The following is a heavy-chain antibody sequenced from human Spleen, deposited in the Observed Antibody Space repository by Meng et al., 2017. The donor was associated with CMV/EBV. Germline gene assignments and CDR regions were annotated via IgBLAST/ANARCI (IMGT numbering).Heavy chain of an antibody. CDR1: VFSVTIGVA. V-gene: IGHV2-5*01. J-gene: IGHJ4*02. CDR3: AHSQGRSGYYHFEY. CDR2: IYWNDDK. D-gene: IGHD3-22*01. Sequence: FSVFSVTIGVAVRWIRQPPGNALDWLALIYWNDDKHFSPSLKSRLTVTKDTSKNQVVLTVTNMDPVDTATYYCAHSQGRSGYYHFEYWGQGTLVTVSS.